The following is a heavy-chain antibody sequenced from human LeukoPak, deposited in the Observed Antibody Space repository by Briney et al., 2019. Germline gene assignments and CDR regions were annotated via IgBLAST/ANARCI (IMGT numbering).Heavy chain of an antibody. J-gene: IGHJ4*02. D-gene: IGHD6-25*01. CDR1: GGSIGISTYY. CDR2: IYYSGTT. CDR3: ARLVGVAAHHFDY. Sequence: SETLSLTCTVSGGSIGISTYYWAYIRQPPGKGLEWLGTIYYSGTTYYNPSLKSRITMSVDTSREQFSLKLSSVTAADTALYYCARLVGVAAHHFDYWGQGTLVTVSA. V-gene: IGHV4-39*01.